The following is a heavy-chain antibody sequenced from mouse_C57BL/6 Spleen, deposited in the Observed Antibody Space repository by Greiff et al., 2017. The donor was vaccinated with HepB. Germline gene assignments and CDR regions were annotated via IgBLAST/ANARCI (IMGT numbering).Heavy chain of an antibody. CDR3: ARGGLRLAMDY. J-gene: IGHJ4*01. CDR1: GYSITSGYY. CDR2: ISYDGSN. V-gene: IGHV3-6*01. Sequence: EVKLMESGPGLVKPSQSLSLTCSVTGYSITSGYYWNWIRQFPGNKLEWMGYISYDGSNNYNPSLKNRISITRDTSKNQFFLKLNSVTTEDTATYYCARGGLRLAMDYWGQGTSVTVSS. D-gene: IGHD2-4*01.